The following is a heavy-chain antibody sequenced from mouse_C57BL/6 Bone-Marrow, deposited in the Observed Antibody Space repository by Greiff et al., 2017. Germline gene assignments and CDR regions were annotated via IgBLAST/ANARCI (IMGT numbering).Heavy chain of an antibody. Sequence: VQLQQSGAELVRPGTSVKVSCKASGYAFTNYLIEWVKQRPGQGLEWIGVINPGSGGTKYNEKFKGKATLTADKSSSTAYMQLSSLTSEDSAVYFCARSYYYAAWFAYWGQGTLVTVSA. D-gene: IGHD1-1*01. CDR2: INPGSGGT. J-gene: IGHJ3*01. CDR1: GYAFTNYL. CDR3: ARSYYYAAWFAY. V-gene: IGHV1-54*01.